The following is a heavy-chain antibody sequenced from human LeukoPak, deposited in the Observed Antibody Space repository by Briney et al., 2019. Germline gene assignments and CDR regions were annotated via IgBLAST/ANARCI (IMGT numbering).Heavy chain of an antibody. J-gene: IGHJ4*02. CDR2: IYHSGST. CDR1: GGSISSSNW. CDR3: AREGVVRFGHYFDY. D-gene: IGHD3-3*01. V-gene: IGHV4-4*02. Sequence: PSETLSLTCAVSGGSISSSNWWSWVRQPPGKGLEWIGEIYHSGSTNYNPSLKSRVTISVDKSKNQFSLKLSSVTAADTAVYYCAREGVVRFGHYFDYWGQGTLVTVSS.